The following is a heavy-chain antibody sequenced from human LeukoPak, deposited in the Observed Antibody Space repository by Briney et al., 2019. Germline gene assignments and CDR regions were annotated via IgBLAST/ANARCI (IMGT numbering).Heavy chain of an antibody. J-gene: IGHJ5*02. V-gene: IGHV1-2*02. CDR2: INPNSGGT. CDR3: ARDQDCSGGSCLVLDP. D-gene: IGHD2-15*01. CDR1: GYTFTSYA. Sequence: ASVKVSCKASGYTFTSYAMNWVRQAPGQGLEWMGWINPNSGGTNYAQKFQGRVTMTRDTSISTAYMELSRLRSDDTAVYYCARDQDCSGGSCLVLDPWGQGTLVTVSS.